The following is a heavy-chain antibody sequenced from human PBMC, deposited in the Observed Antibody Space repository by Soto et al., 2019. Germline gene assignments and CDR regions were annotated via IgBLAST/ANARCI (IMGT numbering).Heavy chain of an antibody. CDR1: GGSISSYY. V-gene: IGHV4-59*08. CDR2: IYYSGST. CDR3: ARWDGSAPYFDY. J-gene: IGHJ4*02. Sequence: PSETLSLTCTVSGGSISSYYWSWIRQPPGKGLEWIGYIYYSGSTYYNPSLKSRVTISVDTSKNQFSLKLSSVTAADTAVYYCARWDGSAPYFDYWGQGTLVTVSS. D-gene: IGHD1-26*01.